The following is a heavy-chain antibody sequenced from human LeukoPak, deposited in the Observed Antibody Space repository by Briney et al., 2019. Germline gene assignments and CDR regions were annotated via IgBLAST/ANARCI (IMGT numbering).Heavy chain of an antibody. CDR1: GYTFSNFG. CDR2: ISGNNDNP. V-gene: IGHV1-18*01. Sequence: VASVKVSCKASGYTFSNFGISWVRQAPGQGLEWMGWISGNNDNPNYGQKFQGRLTVTTDSSTSTAYMELGNLRSDDTAVYYCARDGTSTDDYWGQGRLATVSS. J-gene: IGHJ4*02. CDR3: ARDGTSTDDY. D-gene: IGHD2-2*01.